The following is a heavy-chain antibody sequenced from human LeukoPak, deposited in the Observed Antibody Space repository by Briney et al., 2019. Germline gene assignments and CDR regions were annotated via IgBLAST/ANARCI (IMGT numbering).Heavy chain of an antibody. Sequence: GASVKVSCKASGYTFTSYGISWVRQAPGQGLEWMGWISAYNGNTNYAQKLQGRVTMTTDTSTSTAYMELRSLRSDDTAVYYYARPVLRFLEWPQGNWFDPWGQGTLVTVSS. J-gene: IGHJ5*02. CDR3: ARPVLRFLEWPQGNWFDP. CDR1: GYTFTSYG. CDR2: ISAYNGNT. V-gene: IGHV1-18*01. D-gene: IGHD3-3*01.